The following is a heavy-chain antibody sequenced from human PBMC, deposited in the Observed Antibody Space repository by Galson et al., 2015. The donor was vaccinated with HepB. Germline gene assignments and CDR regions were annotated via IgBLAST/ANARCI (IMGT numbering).Heavy chain of an antibody. CDR2: IWYDGSNK. CDR3: ARDAASGLRLGEYYGMDV. V-gene: IGHV3-33*08. D-gene: IGHD3-16*01. Sequence: SLRLSCAASGFTFSSYGMHWVRQAPGKGLEWVAVIWYDGSNKYYADSVKGRFTISRDNSKNTLYLQMNSLRAEDTAVYYCARDAASGLRLGEYYGMDVWGQGTTVTVSS. CDR1: GFTFSSYG. J-gene: IGHJ6*02.